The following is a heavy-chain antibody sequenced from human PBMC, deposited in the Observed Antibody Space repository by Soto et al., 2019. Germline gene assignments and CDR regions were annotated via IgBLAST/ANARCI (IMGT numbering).Heavy chain of an antibody. CDR1: GFTVRSNY. Sequence: PGGSLRLSCATSGFTVRSNYMSWVRQAPGKGLEWVSLIDSDGDTYYADSVKGRFTISRDNSKNTLYLQMKSLRLEDTAIYYCARLTQFNIVDYWGQGTLVTVSS. V-gene: IGHV3-66*04. CDR3: ARLTQFNIVDY. D-gene: IGHD2-15*01. J-gene: IGHJ4*02. CDR2: IDSDGDT.